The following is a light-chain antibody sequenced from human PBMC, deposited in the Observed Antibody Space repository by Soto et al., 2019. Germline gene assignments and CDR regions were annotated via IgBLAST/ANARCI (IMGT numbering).Light chain of an antibody. V-gene: IGKV3-15*01. CDR1: QTVGSN. CDR2: GAS. Sequence: EIVLTQSPATLSVSPVERATLSCRASQTVGSNLAWYQQKPGQTPRLLIYGASTRAAGIAARFSGSGSGTDFTLTISSLQSEDFAFYYCQQYNNWPITFGQGTRLEIK. CDR3: QQYNNWPIT. J-gene: IGKJ5*01.